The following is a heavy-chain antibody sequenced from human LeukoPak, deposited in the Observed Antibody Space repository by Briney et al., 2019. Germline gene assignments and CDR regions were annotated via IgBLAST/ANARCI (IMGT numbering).Heavy chain of an antibody. Sequence: PSETLALTCAVYGGSFSGYYWSWVRQPPGKGLEWIGEINHSGSTNYNPSLKSRVTISVDTSKNQFPLKLSSVTAADTAVYYCARGRYNEGLLWFGESNRIYDFDYWGQGTLVTVSS. J-gene: IGHJ4*02. V-gene: IGHV4-34*01. CDR2: INHSGST. D-gene: IGHD3-10*01. CDR1: GGSFSGYY. CDR3: ARGRYNEGLLWFGESNRIYDFDY.